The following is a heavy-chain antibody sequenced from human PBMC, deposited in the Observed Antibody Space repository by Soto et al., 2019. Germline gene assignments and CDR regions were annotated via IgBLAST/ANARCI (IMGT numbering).Heavy chain of an antibody. V-gene: IGHV3-23*01. CDR3: AKDRHPDGIWTFDS. CDR1: GFTFSTYT. Sequence: GXSLRLSCAASGFTFSTYTINWVGQAPGKGLEWVSGINAPGSPTYYAASVKGRFTVSRDNSKKMLFLQMNSLRHEDTAVYYCAKDRHPDGIWTFDSWGPGTLVTVSS. J-gene: IGHJ4*02. CDR2: INAPGSPT. D-gene: IGHD3-9*01.